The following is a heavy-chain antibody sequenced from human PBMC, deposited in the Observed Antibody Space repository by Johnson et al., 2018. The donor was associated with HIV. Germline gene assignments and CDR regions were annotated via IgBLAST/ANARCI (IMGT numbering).Heavy chain of an antibody. V-gene: IGHV3-30*02. Sequence: QVQLVESGGGVVQPGGSLRLSCAASGFTFSSYGMHWVRQAPGKGLEWVAFIRYDGSNKYYADSVKGRFTISRDNSKNTLYLQMNSLRVEDTAVYYCAKSPGKDHGGNSGAFDIWGQGTMVTVSS. D-gene: IGHD4-23*01. J-gene: IGHJ3*02. CDR1: GFTFSSYG. CDR3: AKSPGKDHGGNSGAFDI. CDR2: IRYDGSNK.